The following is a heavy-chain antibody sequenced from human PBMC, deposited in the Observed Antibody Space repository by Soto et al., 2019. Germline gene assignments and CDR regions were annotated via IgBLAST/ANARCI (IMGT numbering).Heavy chain of an antibody. CDR2: IYHTGTT. V-gene: IGHV4-30-2*01. CDR3: ARHDLGVTTRDLDY. Sequence: SETLSLTCPVSGVSINSGGYSWTWIRQPPGKGLEWIGFIYHTGTTYYSPSFRGHVTISADKSITTAYLQWSSLKAPDTAMYYCARHDLGVTTRDLDYWGQGTLVTVSS. D-gene: IGHD4-17*01. J-gene: IGHJ4*02. CDR1: GVSINSGGYS.